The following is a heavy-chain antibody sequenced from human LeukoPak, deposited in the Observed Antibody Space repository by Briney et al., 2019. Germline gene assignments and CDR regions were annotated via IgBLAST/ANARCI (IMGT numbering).Heavy chain of an antibody. CDR2: IYYSGST. J-gene: IGHJ3*02. V-gene: IGHV4-31*03. D-gene: IGHD3-9*01. CDR3: ARARSDILTGYGAFDI. CDR1: GGSISSGGYY. Sequence: SETLSLTCTVSGGSISSGGYYWSWIRQHPGKGLEWIGYIYYSGSTYYNPSLKSRVTISVDTSKNQFSLKLSSVTAADTAVYYCARARSDILTGYGAFDIWGQGTMVTVSS.